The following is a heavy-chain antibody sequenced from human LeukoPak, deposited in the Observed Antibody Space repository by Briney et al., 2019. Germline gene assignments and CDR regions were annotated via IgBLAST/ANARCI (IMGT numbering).Heavy chain of an antibody. Sequence: SQTLSLTCAISGDSVSSNTAAWNWIRQSPSRGLEWLGRTYYMSNWYNEYAASVKGRITINPDTSKNQFSLQLNSVTPEDTAVYYCARELLEKRPMGFDYWGQGTLVTVSS. D-gene: IGHD3-10*01. CDR2: TYYMSNWYN. CDR1: GDSVSSNTAA. CDR3: ARELLEKRPMGFDY. J-gene: IGHJ4*02. V-gene: IGHV6-1*01.